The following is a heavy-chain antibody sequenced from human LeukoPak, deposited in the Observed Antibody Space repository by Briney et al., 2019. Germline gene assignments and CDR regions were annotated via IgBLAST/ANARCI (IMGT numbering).Heavy chain of an antibody. D-gene: IGHD3-9*01. CDR3: AKFGEIVTGPNYYYYGMDV. V-gene: IGHV3-23*01. J-gene: IGHJ6*02. Sequence: GGSLRLSCAASGFTFSSYAMSWVRQAPGKGLEWVSAISGSGGSTYYADSVKGRFTISRDNSKNTLYLQMNSLRAEDTAVYYCAKFGEIVTGPNYYYYGMDVWGQGTTVTVSS. CDR2: ISGSGGST. CDR1: GFTFSSYA.